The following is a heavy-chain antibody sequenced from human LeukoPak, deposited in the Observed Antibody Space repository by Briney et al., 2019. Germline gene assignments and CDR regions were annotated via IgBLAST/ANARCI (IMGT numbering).Heavy chain of an antibody. Sequence: SETLSLTCIVSGYSISSGAYYWSWIRQPPGKGLEWIGFIFHSGSTYYSPSLKSRVTMSVDRSNNQFSLRLTSVTAADTAMYYCASSTMYSSGWPHAFDIWGQGTMVTVSS. J-gene: IGHJ3*02. CDR1: GYSISSGAYY. CDR3: ASSTMYSSGWPHAFDI. D-gene: IGHD6-19*01. CDR2: IFHSGST. V-gene: IGHV4-30-2*01.